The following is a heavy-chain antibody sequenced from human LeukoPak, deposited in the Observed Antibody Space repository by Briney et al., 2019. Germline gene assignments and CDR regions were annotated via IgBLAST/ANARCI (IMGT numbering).Heavy chain of an antibody. Sequence: GGSLRLSCAASGFTFSNYAMHWVRQAPGKGLEWVSAISGSGGSTYYADSVKGRFTISRDNSKNTLYLQMNSLRAEDTAVYYCARDSGNYLDAFDIWGQGTMVTVSS. CDR2: ISGSGGST. J-gene: IGHJ3*02. CDR1: GFTFSNYA. V-gene: IGHV3-23*01. CDR3: ARDSGNYLDAFDI. D-gene: IGHD1-7*01.